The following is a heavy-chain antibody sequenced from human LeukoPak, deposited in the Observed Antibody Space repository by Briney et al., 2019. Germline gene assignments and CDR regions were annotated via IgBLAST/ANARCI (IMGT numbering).Heavy chain of an antibody. CDR2: INPNSGGT. J-gene: IGHJ4*02. Sequence: GASVKVSCKASGYTFTGYYMHWVRQAPGQGLEWMGWINPNSGGTNYAQKFQGRVTMTRDTSISTAYMELSRLRSDDTAVYYCARDTRIMITFGGVIVEYYFDYWGQGTLVTVSS. D-gene: IGHD3-16*02. V-gene: IGHV1-2*02. CDR1: GYTFTGYY. CDR3: ARDTRIMITFGGVIVEYYFDY.